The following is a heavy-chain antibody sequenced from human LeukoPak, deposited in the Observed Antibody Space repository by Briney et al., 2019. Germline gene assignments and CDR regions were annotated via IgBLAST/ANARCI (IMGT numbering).Heavy chain of an antibody. Sequence: PGGSLRLSCVASGFTFNNYAMNWVRQSPGKGLEWVPGLSGSGGSTYYADSVRGRFTISRDNSKNTLYLQMNSLRAEDTAVYYCAKDTDYGDYGRIYFFDYWGQGTLVTVSS. J-gene: IGHJ4*02. CDR3: AKDTDYGDYGRIYFFDY. CDR2: LSGSGGST. D-gene: IGHD4-17*01. CDR1: GFTFNNYA. V-gene: IGHV3-23*01.